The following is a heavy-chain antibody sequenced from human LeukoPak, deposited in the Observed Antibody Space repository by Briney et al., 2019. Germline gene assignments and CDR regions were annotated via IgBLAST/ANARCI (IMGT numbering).Heavy chain of an antibody. V-gene: IGHV1-2*02. CDR1: GYTFTDYY. J-gene: IGHJ4*02. CDR2: INPNDGDT. Sequence: ASVKVSCKASGYTFTDYYMHWVRQPLAQGFEWMGWINPNDGDTNYAQKFQGRVTMTSDTSISPAHMEVSRLRSDDTAVYYCARANFLYCSSSTCLFDYWGQGTLVTVSS. D-gene: IGHD2-2*01. CDR3: ARANFLYCSSSTCLFDY.